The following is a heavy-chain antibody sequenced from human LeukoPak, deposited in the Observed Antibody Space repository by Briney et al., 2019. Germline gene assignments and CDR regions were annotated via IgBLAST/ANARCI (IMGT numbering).Heavy chain of an antibody. Sequence: PGGSLRLSCAASEFTFSDYYMSWIRQAPGKGLEWVSYISSSGSTIYYADSVKGRFTISRDNVKNSLFLQMNSLRAEDTAVYYCARIAGGMTTVTIYYFDYWGQGTLVTVSS. CDR1: EFTFSDYY. V-gene: IGHV3-11*04. J-gene: IGHJ4*02. D-gene: IGHD4-17*01. CDR2: ISSSGSTI. CDR3: ARIAGGMTTVTIYYFDY.